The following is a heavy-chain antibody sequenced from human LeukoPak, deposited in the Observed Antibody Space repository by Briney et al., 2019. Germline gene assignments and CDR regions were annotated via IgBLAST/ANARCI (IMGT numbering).Heavy chain of an antibody. CDR3: ARQNYYDSSGYIP. CDR2: IYYSGST. CDR1: GGSISSSSYY. D-gene: IGHD3-22*01. J-gene: IGHJ5*02. Sequence: SETLSLTCTVSGGSISSSSYYWGWIRQPPGKGLEWIGSIYYSGSTYYNPSLKSRVTISVDTSKNQFSLKLSSVTAADTAVNYCARQNYYDSSGYIPWGQGTLVTVSS. V-gene: IGHV4-39*01.